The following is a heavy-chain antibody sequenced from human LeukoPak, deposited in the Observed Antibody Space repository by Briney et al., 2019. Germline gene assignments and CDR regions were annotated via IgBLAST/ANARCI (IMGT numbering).Heavy chain of an antibody. J-gene: IGHJ4*02. V-gene: IGHV1-2*04. Sequence: ASVKVSCKASGYTFTGYYMHWVRQAPGQGLEWMGWINPDSGGTNYAQKFQGWVTMTRGTSISTAYMELSSLRSEDTAVYYCASGWGVEAVQLDYWGQGTLVTVSS. D-gene: IGHD2-15*01. CDR3: ASGWGVEAVQLDY. CDR1: GYTFTGYY. CDR2: INPDSGGT.